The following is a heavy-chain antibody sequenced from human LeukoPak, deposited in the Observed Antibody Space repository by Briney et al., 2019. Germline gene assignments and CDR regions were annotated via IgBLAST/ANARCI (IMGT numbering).Heavy chain of an antibody. V-gene: IGHV3-48*04. D-gene: IGHD2-15*01. CDR3: ARDQILGYCSGGSCPPDAFDI. J-gene: IGHJ3*02. Sequence: GGTLRLSCAASGFTFSSYGMSWVRQAPGKGLEWVSYISSSGSAIYYADSVKGRFTISRDNAQNSLFLQMNSLRAQDTAVYYCARDQILGYCSGGSCPPDAFDIWGQGTMVTVSS. CDR2: ISSSGSAI. CDR1: GFTFSSYG.